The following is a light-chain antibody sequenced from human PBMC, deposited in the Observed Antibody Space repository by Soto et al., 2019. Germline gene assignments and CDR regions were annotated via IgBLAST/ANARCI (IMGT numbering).Light chain of an antibody. CDR3: SSYGGSNNLL. V-gene: IGLV2-8*01. CDR1: SNDVGAYNF. Sequence: QSALTQPPSASGSPGQSVTISCTGTSNDVGAYNFISWYQQHPGKAPKLMIYEVNKRPSGVSDRFSGSKSGNTASLTVSGLQAEDEADYYCSSYGGSNNLLFGGGTKVTVL. CDR2: EVN. J-gene: IGLJ2*01.